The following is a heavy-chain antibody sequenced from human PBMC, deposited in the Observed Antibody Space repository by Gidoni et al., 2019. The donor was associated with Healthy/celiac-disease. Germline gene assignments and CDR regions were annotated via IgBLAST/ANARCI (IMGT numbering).Heavy chain of an antibody. J-gene: IGHJ6*02. CDR1: GVTFSSYA. V-gene: IGHV1-69*04. Sequence: QVQLVQSGAEVKKPGSSVKVSCKASGVTFSSYAISWVRQAPGQGLEWMGRIIPILGIANYAQKFQGRVTITADKSTSTAYMELSSLRSEDTAVYYCASLEHSIAAAGTEYYDYGMDVWGQGTTVTVSS. D-gene: IGHD6-13*01. CDR2: IIPILGIA. CDR3: ASLEHSIAAAGTEYYDYGMDV.